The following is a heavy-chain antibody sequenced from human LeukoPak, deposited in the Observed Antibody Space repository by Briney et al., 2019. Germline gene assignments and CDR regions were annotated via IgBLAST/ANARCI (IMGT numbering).Heavy chain of an antibody. D-gene: IGHD4-23*01. CDR1: GDSVSSNSAA. V-gene: IGHV6-1*01. J-gene: IGHJ6*02. CDR3: ARDPVASYYYYYGMDV. Sequence: SQTLSLTCAISGDSVSSNSAAWNWIRQSPSRGLEWLGRRYYRSKWYNDYAVSVKSRITINPDTSKNQFSLQLNSVTPEDTAVYYCARDPVASYYYYYGMDVWGQGTTVTVSS. CDR2: RYYRSKWYN.